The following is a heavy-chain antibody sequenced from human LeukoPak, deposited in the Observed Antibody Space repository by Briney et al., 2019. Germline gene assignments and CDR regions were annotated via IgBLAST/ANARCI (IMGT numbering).Heavy chain of an antibody. D-gene: IGHD6-13*01. V-gene: IGHV5-51*01. J-gene: IGHJ4*02. CDR3: ASLNRVVPAAGQFDY. CDR1: GYPFTSYW. CDR2: IYPGDSDT. Sequence: KAGESLTISCKGSGYPFTSYWIGWVRQMPGKGLEWMAIIYPGDSDTRYSPSFQGQVTISADKSISTAYLQWGSLKASDTAMYYCASLNRVVPAAGQFDYWGQGTLVTVSS.